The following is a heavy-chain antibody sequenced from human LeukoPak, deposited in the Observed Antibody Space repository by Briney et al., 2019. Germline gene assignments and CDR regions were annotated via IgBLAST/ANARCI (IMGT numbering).Heavy chain of an antibody. CDR2: IKQDGSEE. Sequence: SGGSLRLSCAASGFTFSSYWMSWVRQAPGKGLEWVANIKQDGSEEYYVDSVKGRFTISRDNAKNSQYLQMNGLRVEDTAVYYCARGDSSRLTSQYFQHWGRGTLVIVSS. CDR3: ARGDSSRLTSQYFQH. D-gene: IGHD6-13*01. CDR1: GFTFSSYW. J-gene: IGHJ1*01. V-gene: IGHV3-7*01.